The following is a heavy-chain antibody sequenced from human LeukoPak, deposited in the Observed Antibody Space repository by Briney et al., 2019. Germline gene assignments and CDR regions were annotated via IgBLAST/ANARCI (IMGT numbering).Heavy chain of an antibody. CDR1: GYTFTSYG. D-gene: IGHD2-21*02. Sequence: ASVKVSCKASGYTFTSYGISWVRQAPGQGLEWMGWISAYNGNTSYAQKFQGRVTMTRDTSTSTVYMELSSLRSEDTAVYYCASVLYCGADCYSGRYFFDYWGQGTLVTVSP. CDR2: ISAYNGNT. V-gene: IGHV1-18*01. J-gene: IGHJ4*02. CDR3: ASVLYCGADCYSGRYFFDY.